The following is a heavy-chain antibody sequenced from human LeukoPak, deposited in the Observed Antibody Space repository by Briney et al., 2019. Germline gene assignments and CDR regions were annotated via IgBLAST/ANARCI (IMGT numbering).Heavy chain of an antibody. J-gene: IGHJ4*02. V-gene: IGHV4-34*01. CDR3: AREGGYCTNDICHGDFDY. CDR1: GGSFSGYY. D-gene: IGHD2-8*01. Sequence: SETLSLTCAVYGGSFSGYYWSWIRQPPGKGLEWIGEINHSGSSNYNPSLKSRVTISVDTSKNQFSLKLSSVTAADTAVYYCAREGGYCTNDICHGDFDYWGQGTLVTVSS. CDR2: INHSGSS.